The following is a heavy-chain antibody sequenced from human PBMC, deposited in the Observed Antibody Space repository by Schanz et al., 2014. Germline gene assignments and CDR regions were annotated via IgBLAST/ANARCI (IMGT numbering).Heavy chain of an antibody. CDR1: GFTLSNYA. D-gene: IGHD2-2*01. V-gene: IGHV3-23*04. CDR2: IGVDGTTT. J-gene: IGHJ4*02. Sequence: VQLVESGGGVVQPGRSLRLSCAASGFTLSNYAMSWVRQAPGKGLEWVSVIGVDGTTTYYADSVKGRFTISRDNSKNTLYLQMNSLRPEDTAVYYCARESSNDIVLVPGAVFDHWGQGILVTVSS. CDR3: ARESSNDIVLVPGAVFDH.